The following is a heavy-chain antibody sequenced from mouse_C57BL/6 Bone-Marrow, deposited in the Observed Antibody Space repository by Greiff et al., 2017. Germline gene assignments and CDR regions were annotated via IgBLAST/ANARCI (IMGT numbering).Heavy chain of an antibody. J-gene: IGHJ4*01. D-gene: IGHD2-4*01. Sequence: QVQRQQPGAELVMPGASVKLSCKASGYTFTSYWMHWVKQRPGQGLEWIGEIDPSDSYTNYNQTVKGKFTLTVDKSSTTACMQLSSLTSEDSAVYYCARAGYDDYCYGIDYWGQRTSVTVS. CDR2: IDPSDSYT. CDR1: GYTFTSYW. CDR3: ARAGYDDYCYGIDY. V-gene: IGHV1-69*01.